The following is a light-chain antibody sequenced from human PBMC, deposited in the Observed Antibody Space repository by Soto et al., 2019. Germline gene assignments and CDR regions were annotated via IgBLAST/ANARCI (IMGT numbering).Light chain of an antibody. V-gene: IGKV1-39*01. CDR2: ASS. J-gene: IGKJ1*01. Sequence: DIQMTQSPSSLSASVGDRVTITCRPSQTINKYLNWYQQKPGKAPRLLIYASSTLPSGVPSRFTGSRPGTNFTLPINNLQPEDFVTYYCQHSYNVPPTCGQGTTVEI. CDR3: QHSYNVPPT. CDR1: QTINKY.